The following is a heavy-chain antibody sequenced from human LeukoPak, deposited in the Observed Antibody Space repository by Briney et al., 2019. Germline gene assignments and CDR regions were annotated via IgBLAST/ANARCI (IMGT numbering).Heavy chain of an antibody. V-gene: IGHV4-31*03. CDR3: ARSATSIAAAPYYYYYYMDV. CDR2: IYYSGST. D-gene: IGHD6-13*01. Sequence: PSETLFLTCTVSGGSISSGGYYWSWIRQHPGKGLEWIGYIYYSGSTYYNPSLKSRVTISVDTSKNQFSLKLSSVTAAATAVYYCARSATSIAAAPYYYYYYMDVWGKGTTVTVSS. J-gene: IGHJ6*03. CDR1: GGSISSGGYY.